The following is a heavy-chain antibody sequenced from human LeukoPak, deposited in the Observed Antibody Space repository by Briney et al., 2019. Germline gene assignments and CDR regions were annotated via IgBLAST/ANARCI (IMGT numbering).Heavy chain of an antibody. D-gene: IGHD3-22*01. J-gene: IGHJ3*02. Sequence: SETLSLTCTVSGGSISSYYWSWIRQPPGKGLEWIGYIYYSGSTNYNPSLKSRVTISVDTSKNQFSLKLSPVTAADTAVYYCARDLLYDSSGCAFDIWGQGTMVTVSS. CDR2: IYYSGST. CDR1: GGSISSYY. V-gene: IGHV4-59*01. CDR3: ARDLLYDSSGCAFDI.